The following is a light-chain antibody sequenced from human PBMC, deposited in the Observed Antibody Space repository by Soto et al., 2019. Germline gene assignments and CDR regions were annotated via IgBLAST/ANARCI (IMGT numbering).Light chain of an antibody. Sequence: EIVLSQSPGTLSLSPGERAPLSCRVSQSISSTYLAWYQQKPGQAPRLLIYGASSRVTGIPDRFSGSGSGTDFTLTISRLEPDDFATYYCQEYNTYWMFGQGTKVDIK. CDR3: QEYNTYWM. J-gene: IGKJ1*01. CDR1: QSISSTY. CDR2: GAS. V-gene: IGKV3-20*01.